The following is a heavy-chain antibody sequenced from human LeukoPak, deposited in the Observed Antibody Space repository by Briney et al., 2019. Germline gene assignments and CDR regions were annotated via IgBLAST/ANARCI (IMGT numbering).Heavy chain of an antibody. J-gene: IGHJ4*02. V-gene: IGHV1-69*05. CDR2: IIPIFGTA. CDR1: GGTFSSYA. Sequence: SVKVSCKASGGTFSSYAISWVRQAPGQGLEWMGGIIPIFGTANYAQKFQGRITITTDESTSTAYMELNSLRSEDTAVYYCARDLGVGAAPYFDYWGQGTLVTVSS. D-gene: IGHD1-26*01. CDR3: ARDLGVGAAPYFDY.